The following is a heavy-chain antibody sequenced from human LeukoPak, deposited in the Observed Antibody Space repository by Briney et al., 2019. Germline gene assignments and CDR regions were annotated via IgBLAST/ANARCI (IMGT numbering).Heavy chain of an antibody. CDR3: ARDYTH. V-gene: IGHV3-53*01. Sequence: PGGSLRLSCEGSAFIFSGHWMNWVRQAPGKGLEWVSVIYSGGSTYYADSVKGRFTISRDNSKNTLYLQMNSLRAEDTAVYYCARDYTHWGQGTLVTVSS. CDR2: IYSGGST. D-gene: IGHD4-11*01. CDR1: AFIFSGHW. J-gene: IGHJ4*02.